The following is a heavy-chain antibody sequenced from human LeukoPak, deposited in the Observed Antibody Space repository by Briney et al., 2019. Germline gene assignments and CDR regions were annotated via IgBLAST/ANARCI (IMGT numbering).Heavy chain of an antibody. CDR1: GFTFSSYA. CDR2: ISYDGSNK. D-gene: IGHD5-24*01. V-gene: IGHV3-30*04. Sequence: GGSLRLSCAASGFTFSSYAMHWVRQAPGKGLEWVAVISYDGSNKKYADSVKGRFTISRVNSQKTLYLQMNSLRAEDAAVYYCARGAARMVEMGTMISFEYWGQGNLVTVSS. J-gene: IGHJ4*02. CDR3: ARGAARMVEMGTMISFEY.